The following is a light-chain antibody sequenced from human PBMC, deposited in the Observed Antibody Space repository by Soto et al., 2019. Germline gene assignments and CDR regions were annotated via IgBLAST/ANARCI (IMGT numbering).Light chain of an antibody. CDR2: NTN. Sequence: QAVVTQEPSFSVSPGGTVTLTCGLSSGSVSASYYPSWYQQTPGQAPRTLIYNTNTRSSGVPDRFSGSILGNKAALTITGAQADDDSDYYCVLYMGSGMWVFGGGTKLTVL. CDR3: VLYMGSGMWV. CDR1: SGSVSASYY. V-gene: IGLV8-61*01. J-gene: IGLJ3*02.